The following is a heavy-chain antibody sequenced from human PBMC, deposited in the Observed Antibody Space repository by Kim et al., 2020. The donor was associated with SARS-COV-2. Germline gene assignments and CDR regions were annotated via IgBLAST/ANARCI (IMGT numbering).Heavy chain of an antibody. CDR3: ARGKDTAKVGY. V-gene: IGHV4-34*01. CDR2: IHPFGNT. D-gene: IGHD5-18*01. CDR1: GGSLSGYY. Sequence: SETLSLTCAVYGGSLSGYYWSWIRQPPGKGLEWIGEIHPFGNTDYQPSLKSRITMSLDTSKNHFALKLSAVTAADTAMYFCARGKDTAKVGYWGQGTLVTVSS. J-gene: IGHJ4*02.